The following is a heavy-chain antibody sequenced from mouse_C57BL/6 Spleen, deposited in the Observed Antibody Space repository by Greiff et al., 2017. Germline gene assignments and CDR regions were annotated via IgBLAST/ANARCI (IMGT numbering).Heavy chain of an antibody. V-gene: IGHV3-6*01. Sequence: VQLKESGPGLVKPSQSLSLTCSVTGYSITSGYYWNWIRQFPGNKLEWMGYISYDGSNNYNPSLKNRISITRDTSKNQFFLKLNSVTTEDTATYYCARDGELGVIDYWGQGTTLTVSS. CDR3: ARDGELGVIDY. J-gene: IGHJ2*01. D-gene: IGHD4-1*01. CDR1: GYSITSGYY. CDR2: ISYDGSN.